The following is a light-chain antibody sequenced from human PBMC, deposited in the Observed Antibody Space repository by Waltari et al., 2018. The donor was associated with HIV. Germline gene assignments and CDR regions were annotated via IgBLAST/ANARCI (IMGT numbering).Light chain of an antibody. J-gene: IGLJ2*01. CDR1: TSNIGNNF. V-gene: IGLV1-51*01. CDR2: DNH. CDR3: GTWDTSRNAGV. Sequence: QSVLTQPPAVSAAPGQKVTISCSGTTSNIGNNFVCWYPKLPGTAPKLLIFDNHARPSCVSHRFSASKSATSVTLDITGLHTGDEAEYYFGTWDTSRNAGVFGGGTKVSVL.